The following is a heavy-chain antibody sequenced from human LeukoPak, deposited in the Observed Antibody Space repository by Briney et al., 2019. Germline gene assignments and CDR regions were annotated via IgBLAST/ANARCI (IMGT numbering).Heavy chain of an antibody. CDR1: GYTFTGYY. CDR2: INPNSGGT. Sequence: GASVKVSCKASGYTFTGYYMHWVRQAPGQGLEWMGWINPNSGGTNYAQKFQGRVTMTRGTSISTAYMELSRLRSDDTAVYYCARARGPVVNDAFDIWGQGTMVTVSS. V-gene: IGHV1-2*02. J-gene: IGHJ3*02. CDR3: ARARGPVVNDAFDI. D-gene: IGHD3-22*01.